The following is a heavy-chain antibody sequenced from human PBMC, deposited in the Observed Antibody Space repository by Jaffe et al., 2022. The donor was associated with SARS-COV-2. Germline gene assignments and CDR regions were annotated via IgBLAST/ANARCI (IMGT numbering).Heavy chain of an antibody. J-gene: IGHJ4*02. D-gene: IGHD6-13*01. Sequence: QVQLQQWGAGLLKPSETLSLTCAVYGGSFSGYYWSWIRQPPGKGLEWIGEINHSGSTNYNPSLKSRVTISVDTSKNQFSLKLSSVTAADTAVYYCARGESGRQQLALDYWGQGTLVTVSS. CDR1: GGSFSGYY. CDR3: ARGESGRQQLALDY. CDR2: INHSGST. V-gene: IGHV4-34*01.